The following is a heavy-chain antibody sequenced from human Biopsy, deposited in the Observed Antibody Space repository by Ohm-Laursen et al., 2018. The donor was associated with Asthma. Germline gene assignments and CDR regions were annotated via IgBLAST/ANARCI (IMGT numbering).Heavy chain of an antibody. CDR3: ARQSGQDYGDSSGFDI. D-gene: IGHD3-22*01. J-gene: IGHJ3*02. Sequence: SLRLSCSASGFVFSQSGMHWVRQAPGKGLEWVALVSSDGHNKYYEDSVKGRFTIPRDNSRNRLYLQINRLTVEDSAVYFCARQSGQDYGDSSGFDIWGQGTKVAVSS. CDR2: VSSDGHNK. V-gene: IGHV3-30*03. CDR1: GFVFSQSG.